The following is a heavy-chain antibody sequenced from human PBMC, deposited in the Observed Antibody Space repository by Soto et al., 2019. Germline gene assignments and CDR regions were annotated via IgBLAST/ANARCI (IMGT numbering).Heavy chain of an antibody. CDR3: ARVFAASPTFGPGPYYYSMDD. J-gene: IGHJ6*03. CDR2: INYSGST. D-gene: IGHD6-6*01. V-gene: IGHV4-31*02. CDR1: GGSISSGGYY. Sequence: SETLSLTCTVSGGSISSGGYYWSWIRQHPGKGLEWIGYINYSGSTYYNPSLKSRVTISVDTSKNQFSLKLSSVTAADTAVYYCARVFAASPTFGPGPYYYSMDDWGKGTMVTDS.